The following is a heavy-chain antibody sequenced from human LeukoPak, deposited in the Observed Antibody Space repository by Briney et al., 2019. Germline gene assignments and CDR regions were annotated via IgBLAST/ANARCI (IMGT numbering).Heavy chain of an antibody. J-gene: IGHJ6*03. Sequence: SETLSLTCAVYGGSFSGYYWSWIRQPPGKGLEWIGEINHSGSTNYNPSLKSRVTISVDTSKNQFSRKLSSVTAADTAVYYCARGLLGYYYYYYMDVWGKGTTVTVSS. CDR1: GGSFSGYY. V-gene: IGHV4-34*01. D-gene: IGHD7-27*01. CDR2: INHSGST. CDR3: ARGLLGYYYYYYMDV.